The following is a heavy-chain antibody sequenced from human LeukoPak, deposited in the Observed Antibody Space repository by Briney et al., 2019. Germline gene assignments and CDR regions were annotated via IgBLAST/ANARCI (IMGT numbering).Heavy chain of an antibody. CDR1: GGSISSYY. D-gene: IGHD1-14*01. CDR2: IYTSGST. V-gene: IGHV4-4*07. CDR3: ARGRYESTRLSAYYYYYMDV. Sequence: SETLSLTCTVSGGSISSYYWSWIRQPAGKGLEWIGRIYTSGSTIYNPSLKSRVTVSVDTSKNQFSLKLSSVTAADTAVYYCARGRYESTRLSAYYYYYMDVWGKGTTVTVSS. J-gene: IGHJ6*03.